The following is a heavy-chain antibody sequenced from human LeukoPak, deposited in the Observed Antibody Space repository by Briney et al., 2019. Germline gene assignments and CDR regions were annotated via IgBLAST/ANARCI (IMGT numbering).Heavy chain of an antibody. D-gene: IGHD1-26*01. V-gene: IGHV3-13*01. CDR1: GFTFSNYD. CDR3: VRQPDSARYGFDF. Sequence: PGGSLRLSCSASGFTFSNYDIHWVRQATGKGLEWVSAIGSSGDTYYIDSVKGRFTISRGSAKNSLYLQMNSLRAEDTAVYYCVRQPDSARYGFDFWGQGTLVTVSS. J-gene: IGHJ4*02. CDR2: IGSSGDT.